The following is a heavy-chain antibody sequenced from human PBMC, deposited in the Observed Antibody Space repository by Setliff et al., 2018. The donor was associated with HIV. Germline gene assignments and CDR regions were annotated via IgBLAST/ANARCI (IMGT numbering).Heavy chain of an antibody. J-gene: IGHJ5*02. CDR1: GFTFDRYW. V-gene: IGHV3-48*04. CDR2: ISSSSSTR. D-gene: IGHD6-19*01. CDR3: AREGQEEWLAPSMYNWFDP. Sequence: GGSLRLSCAASGFTFDRYWMHWVRQAPGKGLEWVSYISSSSSTRYYAGSVKGRFTISRENAKNSLYLQMNSLRAEDTAVYYCAREGQEEWLAPSMYNWFDPWGQGTLVTVSS.